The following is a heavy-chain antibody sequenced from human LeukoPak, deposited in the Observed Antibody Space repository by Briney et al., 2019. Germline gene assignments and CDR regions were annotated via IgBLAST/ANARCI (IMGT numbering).Heavy chain of an antibody. D-gene: IGHD1-26*01. CDR1: GFTFSSYA. CDR3: ASQYTGNYFGFDY. Sequence: GGSLRLSCAASGFTFSSYAMHWVLQAPGKGLEWVAIISYDGSNKYYADSVKGRFTISRDDSKNTLYLQMNSLRAEDTAVYYCASQYTGNYFGFDYWGQGTLVTVSS. V-gene: IGHV3-30-3*01. J-gene: IGHJ4*02. CDR2: ISYDGSNK.